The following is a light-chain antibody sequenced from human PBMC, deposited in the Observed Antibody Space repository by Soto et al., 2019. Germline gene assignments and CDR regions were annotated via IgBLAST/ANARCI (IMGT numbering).Light chain of an antibody. CDR3: QQYNSYSYT. J-gene: IGKJ2*01. Sequence: DIQMTQSPSTLSASVGDRVTITCRASQRISERLAWYQQKPGKAPKLLIYKASNLETGVPSRFSGSGSETEFTLTISSLQPDDFATYYCQQYNSYSYTFGQGTKLEI. CDR2: KAS. CDR1: QRISER. V-gene: IGKV1-5*03.